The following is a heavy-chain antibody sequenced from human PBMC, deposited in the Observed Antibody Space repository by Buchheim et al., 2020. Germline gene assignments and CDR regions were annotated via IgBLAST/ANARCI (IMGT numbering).Heavy chain of an antibody. CDR2: MNGDGSTI. D-gene: IGHD3-9*01. Sequence: EVQLVESGGVLVQTGGSLRLSCAASGFTFSTSWMHWVRQAPGKGLVWFSRMNGDGSTIDSSASVRGRFTVSRDNADTPLFFQMNSLRAEDTAVYYCARAAYYRFDYWGHGTL. V-gene: IGHV3-74*01. CDR1: GFTFSTSW. J-gene: IGHJ4*01. CDR3: ARAAYYRFDY.